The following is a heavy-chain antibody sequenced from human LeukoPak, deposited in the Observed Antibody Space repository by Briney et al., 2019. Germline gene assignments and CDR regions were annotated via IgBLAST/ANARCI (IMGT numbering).Heavy chain of an antibody. Sequence: ASVKVSCKVSGYTLTGLSMHWVRQAPGKGLEWMGGFDPEDGETIYAQKFQGRVTMTEDTSIDTAYMELSSLRSEDTAVYYCATSIAAVATLYYYYGMDVWGQGTTVTVSS. V-gene: IGHV1-24*01. CDR3: ATSIAAVATLYYYYGMDV. J-gene: IGHJ6*02. CDR1: GYTLTGLS. D-gene: IGHD6-13*01. CDR2: FDPEDGET.